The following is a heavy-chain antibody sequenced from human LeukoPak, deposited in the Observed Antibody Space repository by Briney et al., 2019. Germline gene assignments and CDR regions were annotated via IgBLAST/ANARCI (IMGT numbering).Heavy chain of an antibody. CDR3: ARDLSGSSWDIRETQRATNWFDP. D-gene: IGHD6-13*01. CDR1: GFTFSSFG. J-gene: IGHJ5*02. V-gene: IGHV3-30*02. Sequence: PGGSLRLSCAASGFTFSSFGMHWVRQAPGKGLDWVAFIHHDGINKYYADSVRGRFTISRDTSKNTLYLQMNSLRAEDTAVYYCARDLSGSSWDIRETQRATNWFDPWGQGTLVTVSS. CDR2: IHHDGINK.